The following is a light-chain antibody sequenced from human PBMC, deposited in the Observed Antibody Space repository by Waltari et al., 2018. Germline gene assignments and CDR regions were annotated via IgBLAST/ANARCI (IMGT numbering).Light chain of an antibody. V-gene: IGLV2-14*03. Sequence: QSALTQPASVSGSPGQSITISCTGTNSHIGAFNYVFWYQQYPGTAPKLIIYDVNSRPSGISVRFSGSKSGNTASLTISGLQAEDEADYYCSAHSASSTHVLFGGGTKLTVL. CDR1: NSHIGAFNY. CDR2: DVN. J-gene: IGLJ2*01. CDR3: SAHSASSTHVL.